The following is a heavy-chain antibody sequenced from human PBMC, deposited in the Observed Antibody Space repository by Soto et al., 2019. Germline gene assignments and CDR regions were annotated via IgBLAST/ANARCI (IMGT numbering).Heavy chain of an antibody. CDR3: ARDRVPAAQYYFDY. CDR1: GFTFSSYG. V-gene: IGHV3-33*01. Sequence: GGSLRLSCAASGFTFSSYGMHWVRQAPGKGLEWVAVIWYDGSNKYYADSVKGRFTISRDNSKNTLYLQMNSLRAEDTAVYYCARDRVPAAQYYFDYWGQGTLVTVSS. J-gene: IGHJ4*02. D-gene: IGHD2-2*01. CDR2: IWYDGSNK.